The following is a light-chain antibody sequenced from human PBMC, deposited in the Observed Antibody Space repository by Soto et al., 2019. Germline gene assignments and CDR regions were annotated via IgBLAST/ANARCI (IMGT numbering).Light chain of an antibody. CDR1: QSVNNN. CDR2: GAS. V-gene: IGKV3-15*01. CDR3: QQYNNWPLT. J-gene: IGKJ4*01. Sequence: EIVMTQSPATLSVSPGERATLSCRASQSVNNNLAWYQQKPGQAPRLLIYGASARATGMPARFSGSGSGTEFTLTISSLQSEDFAVYYGQQYNNWPLTFGGGTKVEIK.